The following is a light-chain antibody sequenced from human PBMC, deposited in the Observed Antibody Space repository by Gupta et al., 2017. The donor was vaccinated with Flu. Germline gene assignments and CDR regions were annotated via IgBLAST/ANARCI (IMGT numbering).Light chain of an antibody. J-gene: IGLJ3*02. Sequence: QAGLTQPPSVSKGLRQTATLTCTGNSNNVGNQGAAGLRHHQGHPPKVLFARDNSRPSGISERFSASRSGNTASLTIAGLQPEDEADYYCAAWDSSLSVGVFGGGTKLTVL. CDR2: RDN. CDR3: AAWDSSLSVGV. V-gene: IGLV10-54*04. CDR1: SNNVGNQG.